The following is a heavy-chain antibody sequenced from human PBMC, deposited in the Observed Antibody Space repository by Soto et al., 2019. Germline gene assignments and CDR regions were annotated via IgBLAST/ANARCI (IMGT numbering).Heavy chain of an antibody. D-gene: IGHD3-22*01. J-gene: IGHJ3*02. CDR2: ISSSSSYI. CDR3: ARGYHYYDSSGYDKWDAFDI. CDR1: GFTFSSYS. V-gene: IGHV3-21*01. Sequence: PGGSLRLSCAASGFTFSSYSMNWVRQAPGKGLEWVSSISSSSSYIYYADSVKGRFTISRDNAKNSLYLQMNSLRAEDTAVYYCARGYHYYDSSGYDKWDAFDIWGQGTMVT.